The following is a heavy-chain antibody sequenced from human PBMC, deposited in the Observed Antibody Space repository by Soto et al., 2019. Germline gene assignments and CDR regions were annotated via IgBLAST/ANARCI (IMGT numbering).Heavy chain of an antibody. CDR3: AKGIAVAGNQPPYYFDY. CDR1: GGTFSSYA. V-gene: IGHV1-69*13. Sequence: SVKVSCKASGGTFSSYAISWVRQAPGQGLEWMGGIIPIFGTANYAQKFQGRVTITADESTSTAYMELSSLRSEDTAVYYCAKGIAVAGNQPPYYFDYWGQGTLVTVSS. CDR2: IIPIFGTA. D-gene: IGHD6-19*01. J-gene: IGHJ4*02.